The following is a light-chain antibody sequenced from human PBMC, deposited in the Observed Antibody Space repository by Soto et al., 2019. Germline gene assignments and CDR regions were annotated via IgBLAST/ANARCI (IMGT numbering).Light chain of an antibody. Sequence: EIVLTQSPGTLYLSPGERATLSCRASQSVSSSYLAWYQQKPGQAPRLLIYGASSRATGIPDRFSGSGSGTDFTLTISRLEPEDFAVYYCQQYGSSPWTFGQGTKVTIK. CDR1: QSVSSSY. CDR3: QQYGSSPWT. V-gene: IGKV3-20*01. CDR2: GAS. J-gene: IGKJ1*01.